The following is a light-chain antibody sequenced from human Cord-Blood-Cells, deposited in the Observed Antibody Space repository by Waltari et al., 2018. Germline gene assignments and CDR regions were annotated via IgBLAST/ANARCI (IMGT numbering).Light chain of an antibody. V-gene: IGKV1-39*01. CDR1: QSISSY. J-gene: IGKJ1*01. Sequence: DIQMTQSPSSLSASVGDRVTITCRASQSISSYLNWYQQIPGKAPKHLFYAASSLQSGVPSRFSGSGSGADFTLTNGSQQPEDFATYYCQQSYSTPWTFGQRTKVEIK. CDR3: QQSYSTPWT. CDR2: AAS.